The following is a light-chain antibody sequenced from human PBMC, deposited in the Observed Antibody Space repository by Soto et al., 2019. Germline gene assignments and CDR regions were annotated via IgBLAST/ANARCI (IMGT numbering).Light chain of an antibody. Sequence: IQLTQSPSSLSASVGDRVTITCRAGQVIATYLNWYQQKPGKAPNLLIYDASNLGTGVPSRFSGGGSGTHFTFTISNLQPEDIATYYCQQYDNLPPTWTFGQGTKVDIK. J-gene: IGKJ1*01. V-gene: IGKV1-33*01. CDR2: DAS. CDR1: QVIATY. CDR3: QQYDNLPPTWT.